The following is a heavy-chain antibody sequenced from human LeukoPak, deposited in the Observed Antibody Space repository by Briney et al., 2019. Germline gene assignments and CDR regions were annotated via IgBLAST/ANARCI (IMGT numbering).Heavy chain of an antibody. Sequence: ASVKVSCKASGGTFTSYTISWVRQAPGQGLEWMGGIIPIFGTANYAQRFQGRVTITADESTSTAYMELSSLRSEDTAVYYCARDLYGSSWDYYYYGMDVWGQGTTVTVSS. CDR1: GGTFTSYT. V-gene: IGHV1-69*13. CDR2: IIPIFGTA. D-gene: IGHD6-13*01. J-gene: IGHJ6*02. CDR3: ARDLYGSSWDYYYYGMDV.